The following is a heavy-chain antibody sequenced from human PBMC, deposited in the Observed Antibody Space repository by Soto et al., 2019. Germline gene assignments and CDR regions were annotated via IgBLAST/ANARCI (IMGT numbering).Heavy chain of an antibody. D-gene: IGHD2-15*01. CDR3: SRDDGYCSGGSCYGVPIDV. V-gene: IGHV3-66*01. CDR1: GFTVSSHY. J-gene: IGHJ6*03. Sequence: EVQLVESGGDLVQPGGSLRLSCAASGFTVSSHYMNWVRQAPGKGLEWVSLIQSGGSTVYADSVKGRFTISRDNSKNTLFLQMNSLRVEDTAMYYCSRDDGYCSGGSCYGVPIDVWGRGTTVTVSS. CDR2: IQSGGST.